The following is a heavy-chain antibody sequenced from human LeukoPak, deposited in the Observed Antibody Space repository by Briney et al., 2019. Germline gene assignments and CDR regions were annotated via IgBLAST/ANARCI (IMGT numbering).Heavy chain of an antibody. CDR1: GFTFSSYS. D-gene: IGHD3-10*01. CDR3: TRDRSYYYGSGSYYNAFDI. J-gene: IGHJ3*02. CDR2: ISSSSSTI. V-gene: IGHV3-48*04. Sequence: PGGSLRLSCAASGFTFSSYSMNWVRQAPGKGLEWVSYISSSSSTIYYADSVKGRFTISRDNAKNSLYLQMNSLRAEDTAVYYCTRDRSYYYGSGSYYNAFDIWGQGTMVTVSS.